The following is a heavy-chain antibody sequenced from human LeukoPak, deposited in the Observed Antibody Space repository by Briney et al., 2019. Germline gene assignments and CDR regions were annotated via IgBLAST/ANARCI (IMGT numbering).Heavy chain of an antibody. V-gene: IGHV3-11*04. J-gene: IGHJ3*02. CDR3: ARSGSHGASDI. CDR1: GFTFSSYW. Sequence: GGSLRLSCAASGFTFSSYWMSWIRQAPGKGLEWVSYISSSGSTIYYADSVKGRFTISRDNAKNSLYLQMNSLRAEDTAVYYCARSGSHGASDIWGQGTMVTVSS. CDR2: ISSSGSTI. D-gene: IGHD1-26*01.